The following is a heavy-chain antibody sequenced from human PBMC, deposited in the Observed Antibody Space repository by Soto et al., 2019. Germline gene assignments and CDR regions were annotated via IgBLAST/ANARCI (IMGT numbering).Heavy chain of an antibody. CDR2: ISGSGGST. J-gene: IGHJ6*02. CDR3: AKDQDYYDSSGYYYYYGMDV. Sequence: GSLRLSCAASGFTFSSYAMSWVRQAPGKGLEWVSAISGSGGSTYYADSVKGRFTISRDNSKNTLYLQMNSLRAEDTAVYYCAKDQDYYDSSGYYYYYGMDVWGQGTTVTVS. CDR1: GFTFSSYA. D-gene: IGHD3-22*01. V-gene: IGHV3-23*01.